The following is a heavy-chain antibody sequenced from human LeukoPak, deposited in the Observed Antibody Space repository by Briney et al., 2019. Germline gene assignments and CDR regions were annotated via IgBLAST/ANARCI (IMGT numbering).Heavy chain of an antibody. CDR1: GFTFSSYS. V-gene: IGHV3-48*01. Sequence: GGSLRLSCAASGFTFSSYSMNWVRQAPGKGLEWVSYIRSSTSTIYYADSVKGRFTISRDNAKDSLYLQMNSLRAEDTAVYYCARDFPDDFWSGYYDGAFDIWGQGTMVTVSS. J-gene: IGHJ3*02. D-gene: IGHD3-3*01. CDR2: IRSSTSTI. CDR3: ARDFPDDFWSGYYDGAFDI.